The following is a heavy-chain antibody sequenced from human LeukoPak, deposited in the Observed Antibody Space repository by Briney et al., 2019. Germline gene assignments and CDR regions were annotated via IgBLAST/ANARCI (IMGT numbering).Heavy chain of an antibody. J-gene: IGHJ4*02. CDR2: IYPGDSDT. Sequence: GESLKISCKGSGYSFTSYWIGWVRQMPGKGLEWMGIIYPGDSDTKYSPSFQGQVTISADKSISTAYLQWSSLKASDTAMYYCARQLSFRLFGISPAGPLDYWGQGTLVTVSS. D-gene: IGHD6-25*01. CDR1: GYSFTSYW. CDR3: ARQLSFRLFGISPAGPLDY. V-gene: IGHV5-51*01.